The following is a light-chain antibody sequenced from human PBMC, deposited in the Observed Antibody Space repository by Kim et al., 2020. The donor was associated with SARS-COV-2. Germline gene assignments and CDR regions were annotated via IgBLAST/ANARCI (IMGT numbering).Light chain of an antibody. CDR1: QSVSSN. Sequence: EIVMTQSPATLSVSPGERATLSRRASQSVSSNLAWYQQKPGQAPRLLIYGASTRPTGIPARFSGSGSGTEFTLTISSLQSEDFAVYYCQQYNFWYTFGQGTKLEI. J-gene: IGKJ2*01. CDR3: QQYNFWYT. V-gene: IGKV3-15*01. CDR2: GAS.